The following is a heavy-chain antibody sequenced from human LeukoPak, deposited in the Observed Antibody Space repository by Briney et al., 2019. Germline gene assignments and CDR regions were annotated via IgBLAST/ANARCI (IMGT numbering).Heavy chain of an antibody. Sequence: GGSLRLSCAASVFTFTSYVMTWVRQAPGKGLEWVSAISGSGSSTYYADSVKGRFTISRDNSKNTLYLQMNSLRAEDTAVYYCGGSGSYYRLDYWGQGTLVTVSS. J-gene: IGHJ4*02. CDR3: GGSGSYYRLDY. CDR1: VFTFTSYV. V-gene: IGHV3-23*01. CDR2: ISGSGSST. D-gene: IGHD3-10*01.